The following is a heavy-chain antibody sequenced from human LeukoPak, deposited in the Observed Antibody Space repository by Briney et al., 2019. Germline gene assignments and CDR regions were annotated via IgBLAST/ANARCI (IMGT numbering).Heavy chain of an antibody. Sequence: PGGSLRLSCAASGFTFSDYYMSWIRQAPGKGLEWVSYISSSGSTIYYADSVKGRFTISRDNAKNSLYLQMNSLRAEDTAVYYCARDKIPYDFWSGNDAFDIWGQGTMVTVSS. CDR1: GFTFSDYY. V-gene: IGHV3-11*04. D-gene: IGHD3-3*01. CDR2: ISSSGSTI. J-gene: IGHJ3*02. CDR3: ARDKIPYDFWSGNDAFDI.